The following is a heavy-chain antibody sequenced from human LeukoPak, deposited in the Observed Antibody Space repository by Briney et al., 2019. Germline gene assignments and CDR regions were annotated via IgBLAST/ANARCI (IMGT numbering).Heavy chain of an antibody. D-gene: IGHD6-13*01. CDR1: GGSISSGDYD. CDR2: IYYSRST. CDR3: ARAEQLVRGAFDI. Sequence: SETLSLTCTVSGGSISSGDYDWSLIRQPPGKGLEWIGYIYYSRSTYYNPSLKSRVTISVDTFKNQFSLKLSSVTAADTAVYYCARAEQLVRGAFDIWGQGTMVTVSS. J-gene: IGHJ3*02. V-gene: IGHV4-30-4*08.